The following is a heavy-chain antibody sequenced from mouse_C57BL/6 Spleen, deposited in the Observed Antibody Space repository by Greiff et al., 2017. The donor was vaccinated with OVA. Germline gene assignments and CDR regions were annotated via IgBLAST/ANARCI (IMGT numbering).Heavy chain of an antibody. V-gene: IGHV1-39*01. CDR1: GYSFTDYN. CDR2: INPNYGTT. J-gene: IGHJ2*01. D-gene: IGHD2-4*01. Sequence: VQLKESGPELVKPGASVKISCKASGYSFTDYNMNWVKQSNGKSLEWIGVINPNYGTTSYNQKFKGKATLTVDQSSSTAYMQLNSLTSEDSAVYYCARYGIPYDYDPHYFDYWGQGTTLTVSS. CDR3: ARYGIPYDYDPHYFDY.